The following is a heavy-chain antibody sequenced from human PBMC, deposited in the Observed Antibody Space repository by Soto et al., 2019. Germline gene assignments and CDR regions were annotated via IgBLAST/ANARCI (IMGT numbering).Heavy chain of an antibody. D-gene: IGHD3-22*01. CDR2: INPNSGGT. V-gene: IGHV1-2*02. CDR3: ARPSGSGYYYPFDY. CDR1: GYTFTGYY. Sequence: QVQLVQSGAEVKKPGASVKVSCKASGYTFTGYYMHWVRQAPGQGLEWMGWINPNSGGTNYAQKFQGRVTKTRDTSISTAYMELSMPGSDDTAGSYCARPSGSGYYYPFDYWGQGTLVTVSS. J-gene: IGHJ4*02.